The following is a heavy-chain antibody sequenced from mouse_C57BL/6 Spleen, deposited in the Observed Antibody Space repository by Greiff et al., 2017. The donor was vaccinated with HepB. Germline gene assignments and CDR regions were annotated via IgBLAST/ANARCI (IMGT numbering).Heavy chain of an antibody. CDR3: ARDGNSYYAMDY. D-gene: IGHD2-1*01. CDR1: GYTFTSYT. J-gene: IGHJ4*01. V-gene: IGHV1-4*01. CDR2: INPSSGYT. Sequence: VQLQESGAELARPGASVKMSRKASGYTFTSYTMHWVKQRPGQGLEWIGYINPSSGYTKYNQKFKDKATLTADKSSSTAYMQLSSLTSEDSAVYYCARDGNSYYAMDYWGQGTSVTVSS.